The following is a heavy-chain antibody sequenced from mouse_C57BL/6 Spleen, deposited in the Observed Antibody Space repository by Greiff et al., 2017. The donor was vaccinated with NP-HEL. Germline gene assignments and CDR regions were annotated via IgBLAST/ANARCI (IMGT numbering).Heavy chain of an antibody. V-gene: IGHV1-80*01. CDR2: IYPGDGDT. D-gene: IGHD1-1*01. Sequence: VQGVESGAELVKPGASVKISCKASGYAFSSYWMNWVKQRPGKGLEWIGQIYPGDGDTNYNGKFKGKATLTADKSSSTAYMQLSSLTSEDSAVYFCARSTTVHYFDYWGQGTTLTVSS. CDR3: ARSTTVHYFDY. J-gene: IGHJ2*01. CDR1: GYAFSSYW.